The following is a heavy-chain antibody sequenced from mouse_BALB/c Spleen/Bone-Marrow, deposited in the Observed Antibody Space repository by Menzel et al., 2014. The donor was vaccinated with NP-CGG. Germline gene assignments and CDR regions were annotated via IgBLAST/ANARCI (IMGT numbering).Heavy chain of an antibody. V-gene: IGHV1S137*01. CDR2: ISTYYGDA. D-gene: IGHD3-2*01. CDR3: ARRADSSGYVDAMDY. CDR1: GYTFTDYA. J-gene: IGHJ4*01. Sequence: VKLMESGAELVRPGVSVKISCQGSGYTFTDYAMHWVKQSHAKSLGWIGVISTYYGDASYNQKFKGKATMTVDKSSSTAYMELARLTSEDSAIYYCARRADSSGYVDAMDYWGQGTSVTVSS.